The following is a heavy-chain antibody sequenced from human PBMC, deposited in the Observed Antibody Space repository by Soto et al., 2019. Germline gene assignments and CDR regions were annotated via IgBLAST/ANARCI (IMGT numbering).Heavy chain of an antibody. V-gene: IGHV1-46*03. D-gene: IGHD2-15*01. CDR3: ATVYCSGGSCYSIDY. Sequence: ASVEVSCKASGYTFTRYHMHWVRPAPGQGLEWMGIINPSNSTSYAQKFQGRVTMTRDTSTSTVYMELSSLRSEDTAVYYCATVYCSGGSCYSIDYWGQGTLVTVSS. CDR2: INPSNST. J-gene: IGHJ4*02. CDR1: GYTFTRYH.